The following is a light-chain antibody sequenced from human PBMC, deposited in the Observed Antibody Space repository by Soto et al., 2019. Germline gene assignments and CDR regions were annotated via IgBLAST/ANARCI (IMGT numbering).Light chain of an antibody. Sequence: EIVMTQSPATLSVSPGERATLSCRASQSVSSNLAWYQQKPGQTPRLLIFGVSTRATGIPARFSGSGSGTEFTLTISSLQPEDFAVYYCQQYAVWPPQTFGQGTKVDIK. J-gene: IGKJ1*01. V-gene: IGKV3-15*01. CDR1: QSVSSN. CDR2: GVS. CDR3: QQYAVWPPQT.